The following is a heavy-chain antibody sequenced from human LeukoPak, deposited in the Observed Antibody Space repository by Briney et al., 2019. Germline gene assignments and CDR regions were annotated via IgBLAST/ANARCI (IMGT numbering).Heavy chain of an antibody. J-gene: IGHJ4*02. CDR1: GFTFSSYA. CDR3: ARDWFHAIDY. Sequence: GGSLRLSCAASGFTFSSYAMHWVRQAPGKGLEWVAVISYDGSNKYYADSVKGRFTISRDNAKNTLYLQMNSLRAEDTAVYYCARDWFHAIDYWGQGTLVTVSS. D-gene: IGHD2/OR15-2a*01. V-gene: IGHV3-30*04. CDR2: ISYDGSNK.